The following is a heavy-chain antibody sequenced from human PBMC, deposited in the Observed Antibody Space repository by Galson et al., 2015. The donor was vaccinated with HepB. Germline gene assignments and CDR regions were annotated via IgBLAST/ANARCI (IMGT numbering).Heavy chain of an antibody. Sequence: ALRLSCAASGFTFSSYDMHWVRQATGKGLEWVSAIGTAGDPYYPGSVKGRFTISRENAKNSLYLQMNSLRAGDTAVYYCARAIAARNLLGYYYYMDVWGKGTTVTVPS. CDR3: ARAIAARNLLGYYYYMDV. CDR1: GFTFSSYD. V-gene: IGHV3-13*05. J-gene: IGHJ6*03. CDR2: IGTAGDP. D-gene: IGHD6-6*01.